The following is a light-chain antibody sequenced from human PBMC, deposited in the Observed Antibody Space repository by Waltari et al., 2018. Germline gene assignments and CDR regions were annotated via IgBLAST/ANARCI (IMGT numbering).Light chain of an antibody. Sequence: QSVLTQPPSASGTPGQRVSISCSGSSPNIGSNYVYWYQQPPGTAPKPLIYKIKQRPSGVPDRFSGSKSGTSASLAISGLRSEDESDYYCASWDDSLSGWVFGGGTKLTVL. J-gene: IGLJ3*02. V-gene: IGLV1-47*01. CDR1: SPNIGSNY. CDR3: ASWDDSLSGWV. CDR2: KIK.